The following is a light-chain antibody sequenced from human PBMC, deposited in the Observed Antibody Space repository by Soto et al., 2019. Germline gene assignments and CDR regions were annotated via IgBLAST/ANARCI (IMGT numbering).Light chain of an antibody. CDR3: LQDHNYPRT. CDR2: AAS. Sequence: AIQMTQSPSSLSASVGDRVTITCRASQDIKNELGWYQQKPGKAPNVLIYAASTLLSGVPPRFSGDGSGTDFTLTISSLQPEDFATYYCLQDHNYPRTFGQGTRVEIK. J-gene: IGKJ1*01. CDR1: QDIKNE. V-gene: IGKV1-6*01.